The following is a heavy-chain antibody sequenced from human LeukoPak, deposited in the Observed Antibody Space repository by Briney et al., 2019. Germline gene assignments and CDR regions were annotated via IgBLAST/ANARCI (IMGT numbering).Heavy chain of an antibody. D-gene: IGHD6-19*01. Sequence: ASVKVSCKASGCTFTSYYMRWVRRAPGQGLEWMGIINPSGGSTSYAQKFQGRVTMARDTSTGTVYMELSSLRSEDTAVYYCAREPRIAVAGPYYYYYGMDVWGQGTTLTVSS. CDR3: AREPRIAVAGPYYYYYGMDV. CDR2: INPSGGST. J-gene: IGHJ6*02. CDR1: GCTFTSYY. V-gene: IGHV1-46*01.